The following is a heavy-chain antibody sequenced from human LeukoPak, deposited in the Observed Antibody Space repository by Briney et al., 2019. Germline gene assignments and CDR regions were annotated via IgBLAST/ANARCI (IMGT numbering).Heavy chain of an antibody. D-gene: IGHD3-22*01. Sequence: GESLKISCKGSGYSFTSYWIGWVRQMPGKGLEWMGIIYPGDSDTRYSPSVQGQVTISADKSISTAYLQWSSLKASDTAMYYCARHVRGVYDSSGYYLDYWGQGTLVTVSS. CDR1: GYSFTSYW. CDR2: IYPGDSDT. CDR3: ARHVRGVYDSSGYYLDY. V-gene: IGHV5-51*01. J-gene: IGHJ4*02.